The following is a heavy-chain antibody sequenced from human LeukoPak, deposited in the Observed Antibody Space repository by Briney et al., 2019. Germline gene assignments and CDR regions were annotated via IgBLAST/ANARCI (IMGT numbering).Heavy chain of an antibody. CDR2: IYYSGST. Sequence: PSETLSLTCTVSGGSISSSSYYWGWIRQPPGKGLEWIGSIYYSGSTYYNPSLKSRVTISVDTSKNQFSLKLSSVTAADTVVYYCARHGGYYDSSGPPPDWGQGTLVTVSS. CDR3: ARHGGYYDSSGPPPD. J-gene: IGHJ4*02. D-gene: IGHD3-22*01. V-gene: IGHV4-39*01. CDR1: GGSISSSSYY.